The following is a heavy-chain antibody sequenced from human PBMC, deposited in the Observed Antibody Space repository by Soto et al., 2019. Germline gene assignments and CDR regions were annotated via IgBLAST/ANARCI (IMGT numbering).Heavy chain of an antibody. J-gene: IGHJ4*02. Sequence: QLQLQESGPGLVKPSETLSLTCTVSGGSISSSSYYWGWIRQPPGKGLEWIGSIYYSGSTYYNPSLKSRVTISVDTSKNQFSLKLSSVTAADTAVYYCASPYCSGGSCYPYYWGQGTLVTVSS. CDR2: IYYSGST. V-gene: IGHV4-39*01. CDR3: ASPYCSGGSCYPYY. CDR1: GGSISSSSYY. D-gene: IGHD2-15*01.